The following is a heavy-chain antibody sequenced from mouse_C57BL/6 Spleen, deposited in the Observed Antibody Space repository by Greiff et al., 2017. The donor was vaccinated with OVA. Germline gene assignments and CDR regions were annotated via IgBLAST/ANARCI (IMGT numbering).Heavy chain of an antibody. CDR1: GYTFTSYW. Sequence: QVQLQQPGAELVRPGSSVKLSCKASGYTFTSYWMDWVKQRPGQGLEWIGNIYPSDSETHYNQKFKDKATLTVDKSSSTAYMQLSSLTSEDSAVYYCARSEYSFMDYWGQGTSVTVSS. V-gene: IGHV1-61*01. CDR3: ARSEYSFMDY. CDR2: IYPSDSET. J-gene: IGHJ4*01. D-gene: IGHD2-12*01.